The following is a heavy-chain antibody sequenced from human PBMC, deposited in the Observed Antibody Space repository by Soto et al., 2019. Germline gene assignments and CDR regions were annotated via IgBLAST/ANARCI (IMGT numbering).Heavy chain of an antibody. J-gene: IGHJ6*02. V-gene: IGHV3-7*03. CDR3: ARGIVVVPAATDYYYYGMDV. CDR1: GFTFSSYW. Sequence: EVQLVESGGGLVQPGGSLRLSCAASGFTFSSYWMSWVRQAPGKGLEWVANIKQDGSEKYYVDSVKGRFTISRDNAKNSLYLQMNSLRAEDTAVYYCARGIVVVPAATDYYYYGMDVWGQGTTVTVSS. CDR2: IKQDGSEK. D-gene: IGHD2-2*01.